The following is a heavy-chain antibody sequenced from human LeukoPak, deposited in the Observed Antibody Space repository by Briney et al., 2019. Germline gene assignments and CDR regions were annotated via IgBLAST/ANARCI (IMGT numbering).Heavy chain of an antibody. V-gene: IGHV4-34*01. CDR3: ASLGPWYYYGSGSYRPNFDY. CDR2: INHSGST. J-gene: IGHJ4*02. Sequence: SETLSLTCAVYGGSFSGYYWTWIRQPPGKGLEWIGEINHSGSTNYNPSLKSRVTISVDTSKNQFSLKLSSVTAADTAVYYCASLGPWYYYGSGSYRPNFDYWGQGTLVTVSS. CDR1: GGSFSGYY. D-gene: IGHD3-10*01.